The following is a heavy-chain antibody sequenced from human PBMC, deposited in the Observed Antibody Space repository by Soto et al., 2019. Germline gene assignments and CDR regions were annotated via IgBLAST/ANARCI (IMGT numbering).Heavy chain of an antibody. CDR3: ARDWDDSSGYYYGVVDH. V-gene: IGHV3-30-3*01. CDR1: GFTFSSYA. D-gene: IGHD3-22*01. CDR2: ISYDGSNK. Sequence: PGGSLRLSCAASGFTFSSYAMHWVRQAPGKGLEWVAVISYDGSNKYYADSVKGRFTISRDNSKNTLYLQMNSLRAEDTAVYYCARDWDDSSGYYYGVVDHWGQGTLVTVSS. J-gene: IGHJ4*02.